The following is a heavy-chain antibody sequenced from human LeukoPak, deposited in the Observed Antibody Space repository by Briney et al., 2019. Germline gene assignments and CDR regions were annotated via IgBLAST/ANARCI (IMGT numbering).Heavy chain of an antibody. D-gene: IGHD3-16*01. J-gene: IGHJ4*02. CDR2: INPNSGDT. Sequence: ASVKVSCKASGYTFTGYYMHWVRQAPGQGLEWMGWINPNSGDTNYAQKFQGRVTMTRDTSISTAYMELSRLRSDDTAVYYCARVRYRLAETYIDYWGQGALVTVSS. CDR1: GYTFTGYY. V-gene: IGHV1-2*02. CDR3: ARVRYRLAETYIDY.